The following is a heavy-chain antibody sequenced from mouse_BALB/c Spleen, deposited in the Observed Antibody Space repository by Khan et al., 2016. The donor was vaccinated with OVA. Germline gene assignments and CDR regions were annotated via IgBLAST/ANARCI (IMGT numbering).Heavy chain of an antibody. CDR3: AKFDGIFYAMDY. Sequence: VELVESGPGLVAPSQCLSITCTVSGFSLTSYGVNWVRQPPGKGLEWLGVIWGDGNTNYHSALISRLSISKDNSKSQVFLKLNSLQTDDTATYYCAKFDGIFYAMDYWGQGTSVTVSS. J-gene: IGHJ4*01. V-gene: IGHV2-3*01. D-gene: IGHD2-3*01. CDR1: GFSLTSYG. CDR2: IWGDGNT.